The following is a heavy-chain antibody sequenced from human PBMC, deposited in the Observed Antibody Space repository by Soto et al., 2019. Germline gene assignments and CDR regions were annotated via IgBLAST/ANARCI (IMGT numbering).Heavy chain of an antibody. V-gene: IGHV4-59*08. CDR2: IYYSGST. CDR3: ARTRNYYDILTGYFDY. J-gene: IGHJ4*02. CDR1: GGSISSYY. D-gene: IGHD3-9*01. Sequence: SETLSLTCTVSGGSISSYYWSWIRQPPGKGLEWIGYIYYSGSTNYNPSLKSRVTISVDTSKNQFSLKLSSVTAADTAVYYCARTRNYYDILTGYFDYWGQGTLVTVSS.